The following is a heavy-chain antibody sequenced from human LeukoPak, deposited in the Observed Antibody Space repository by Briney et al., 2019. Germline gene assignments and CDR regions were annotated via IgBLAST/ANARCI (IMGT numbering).Heavy chain of an antibody. J-gene: IGHJ4*02. D-gene: IGHD3-22*01. Sequence: GGSLRLSCAASGFTFSNSAMTWVRQAPAKGLEWVSSISGSGGNTYYIDSGKGRFTISRVNSKDTLYLHMNSLRAEDTAIYYCAKGGRGSSGYYAFSYWGQGTLVTVSS. V-gene: IGHV3-23*01. CDR3: AKGGRGSSGYYAFSY. CDR2: ISGSGGNT. CDR1: GFTFSNSA.